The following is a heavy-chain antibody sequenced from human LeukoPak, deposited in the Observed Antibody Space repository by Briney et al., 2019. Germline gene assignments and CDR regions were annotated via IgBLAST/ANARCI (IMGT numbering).Heavy chain of an antibody. CDR1: GFTFSSYE. Sequence: GGSLRLSCAASGFTFSSYEMNWVRQAPGKGLEWVSYISSSGSTIYYADSVKGRFTISRDNAKNSLYLQMNSLRAEDTAVYYCARDWYGYFQHWGQGTLVTVSS. CDR3: ARDWYGYFQH. V-gene: IGHV3-48*03. J-gene: IGHJ1*01. CDR2: ISSSGSTI. D-gene: IGHD1-14*01.